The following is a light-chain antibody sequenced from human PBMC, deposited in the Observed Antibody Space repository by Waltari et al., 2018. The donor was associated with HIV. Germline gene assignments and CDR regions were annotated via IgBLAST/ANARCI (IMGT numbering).Light chain of an antibody. V-gene: IGLV2-14*01. CDR3: SSYTSATTWV. Sequence: QSALTQPASVSGSPGPSITISCPGSSSDIGVYYFVSWYQHPPGHAPKLPYFEFPGRPSGISLRFSGSKSANTASLTISGLQAEDEADYYCSSYTSATTWVFGGGTKLTVL. J-gene: IGLJ3*02. CDR2: EFP. CDR1: SSDIGVYYF.